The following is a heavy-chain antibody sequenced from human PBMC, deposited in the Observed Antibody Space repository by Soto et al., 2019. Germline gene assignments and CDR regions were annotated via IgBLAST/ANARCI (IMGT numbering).Heavy chain of an antibody. Sequence: EVQLLESGGGLVQPGGSLRLSCAASGFTFSSYAMSWVRQAPGKGLEWVSAISGSGTSTYYADSVKGRFTISRDNSKNTLYLKRISVRAEDTAVYHWANTRFLEWLPSVASWGQGPLVTVPS. V-gene: IGHV3-23*01. J-gene: IGHJ5*02. CDR3: ANTRFLEWLPSVAS. CDR2: ISGSGTST. D-gene: IGHD3-3*01. CDR1: GFTFSSYA.